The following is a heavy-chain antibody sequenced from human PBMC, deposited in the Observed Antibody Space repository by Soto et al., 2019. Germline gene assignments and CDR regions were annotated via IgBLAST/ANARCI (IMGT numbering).Heavy chain of an antibody. CDR3: ARDTEGYNGMDV. CDR2: ISSRGHTT. D-gene: IGHD4-17*01. CDR1: GFTFTLESYE. Sequence: EEQLVESGGGLKQPGGSLRLSCEASGFTFTLESYELDWDRQAPGQGLECVAYISSRGHTTYYADSVKSRITISRDNVKNLVFVETNTQRAEDPAVYFCARDTEGYNGMDVWGQGTPVTVSS. J-gene: IGHJ6*02. V-gene: IGHV3-48*03.